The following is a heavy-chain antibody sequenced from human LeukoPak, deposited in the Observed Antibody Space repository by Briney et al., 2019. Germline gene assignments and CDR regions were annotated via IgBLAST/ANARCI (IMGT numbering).Heavy chain of an antibody. J-gene: IGHJ4*02. Sequence: SETLSLTCAVYGGSFSGYYWSWIRQPPGKGLEWIGEINHSGSTNYNPSLKSRVTISVDTSKNQFSLKLSSVTAADTAVYYCARGRAYYYGSGSRLRFDYWGQGTLVTVSS. V-gene: IGHV4-34*01. CDR1: GGSFSGYY. CDR2: INHSGST. D-gene: IGHD3-10*01. CDR3: ARGRAYYYGSGSRLRFDY.